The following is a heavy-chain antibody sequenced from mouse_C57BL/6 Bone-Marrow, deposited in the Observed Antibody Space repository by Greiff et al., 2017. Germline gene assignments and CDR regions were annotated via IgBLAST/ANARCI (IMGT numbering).Heavy chain of an antibody. Sequence: EVMLVESGGGLVKPGGSLKLSCAASGFTFSSYAMSWVRQTPEKRLEWVATISDGGSYTYYPDNVKGRFTISRDNAKNNLYLQMSHLKSEDTAMYYCARIGVTTHWYFDVWGTGTTVTVSS. J-gene: IGHJ1*03. CDR3: ARIGVTTHWYFDV. CDR2: ISDGGSYT. D-gene: IGHD2-1*01. CDR1: GFTFSSYA. V-gene: IGHV5-4*03.